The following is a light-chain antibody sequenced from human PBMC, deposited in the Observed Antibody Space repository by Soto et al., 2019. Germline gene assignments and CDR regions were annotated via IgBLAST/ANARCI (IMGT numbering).Light chain of an antibody. CDR3: QQYDNSPWT. V-gene: IGKV3-20*01. J-gene: IGKJ1*01. Sequence: EIVLTQSPGTLSLSPGEGATLSCRASQSVSSSYLAWYQQKPGQAPRLLIYGASSRATGIPDRFSGGGSGTDFTITISRLEPEDFPVYYCQQYDNSPWTFGQGTKVEIK. CDR1: QSVSSSY. CDR2: GAS.